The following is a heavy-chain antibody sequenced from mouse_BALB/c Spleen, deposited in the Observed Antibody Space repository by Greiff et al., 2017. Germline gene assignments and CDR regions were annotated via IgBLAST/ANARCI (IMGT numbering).Heavy chain of an antibody. V-gene: IGHV2-6-7*01. CDR3: ARDGSNWDVRGYAMDY. CDR2: IWGDGST. D-gene: IGHD4-1*01. CDR1: GFSLTGYG. Sequence: QVQLKESGPGLVAPSQSLSITCTVSGFSLTGYGVNWVRQPPGKGLEWLGMIWGDGSTDYNSALKSRLSISKDNSKSQVFLKMNSLQTDDTARYYCARDGSNWDVRGYAMDYWGQGTSVTVSS. J-gene: IGHJ4*01.